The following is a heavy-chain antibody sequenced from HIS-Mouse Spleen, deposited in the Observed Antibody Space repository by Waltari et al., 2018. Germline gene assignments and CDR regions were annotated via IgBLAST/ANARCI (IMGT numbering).Heavy chain of an antibody. D-gene: IGHD6-13*01. CDR3: ATLYSSSWYGVDY. CDR1: GGSISSSSYY. V-gene: IGHV4-39*07. CDR2: IYYSGST. Sequence: QLQLQESGPGLVKPSETLSLTCTVSGGSISSSSYYWVWIRQPPGKGLEWIGSIYYSGSTYYNPSLKSRVTISVDTSKNQFSLKLSSVTAADTAVYYCATLYSSSWYGVDYWGQGTLVTVSS. J-gene: IGHJ4*02.